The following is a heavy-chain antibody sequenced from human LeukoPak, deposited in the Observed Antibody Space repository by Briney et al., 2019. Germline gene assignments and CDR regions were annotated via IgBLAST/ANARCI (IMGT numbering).Heavy chain of an antibody. CDR1: GFTFSSYA. CDR3: ARDLGYYYDSSGYH. Sequence: PGGSLRLSCAASGFTFSSYAMHWVRQAPGKGLEWVAVIPYDGSNKYYADSVKGRFTISRDNSKNTLYLQMNSLRAEDTAVYYCARDLGYYYDSSGYHWGQGTLVTVSS. D-gene: IGHD3-22*01. CDR2: IPYDGSNK. V-gene: IGHV3-30-3*01. J-gene: IGHJ4*02.